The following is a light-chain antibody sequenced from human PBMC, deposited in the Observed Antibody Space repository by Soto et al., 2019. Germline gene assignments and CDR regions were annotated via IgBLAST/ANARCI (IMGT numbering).Light chain of an antibody. CDR2: AAS. CDR1: QGISNY. Sequence: DIQMTQSPSSLSASVGDRVTITCRASQGISNYLAWYQQKPGKVPKLLIYAASTMKSVVPSRFSGSGSVTDFTLTISSLQPEDAATYYCQKYNSAPYTFGQGTKLEIK. CDR3: QKYNSAPYT. J-gene: IGKJ2*01. V-gene: IGKV1-27*01.